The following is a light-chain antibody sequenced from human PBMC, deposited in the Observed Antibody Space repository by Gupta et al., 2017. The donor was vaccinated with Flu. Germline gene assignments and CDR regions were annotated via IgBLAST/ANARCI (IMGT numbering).Light chain of an antibody. Sequence: PSSLSASVGDRVTLTCRASQGILTYVNWYQQKPGKAPKLLLSDATRLQVGVPSRFSGSGSGTYFTLTINSLQIEDFATYYCQQGYDIPWTFGQGTKVEIK. CDR2: DAT. CDR1: QGILTY. CDR3: QQGYDIPWT. J-gene: IGKJ1*01. V-gene: IGKV1-39*01.